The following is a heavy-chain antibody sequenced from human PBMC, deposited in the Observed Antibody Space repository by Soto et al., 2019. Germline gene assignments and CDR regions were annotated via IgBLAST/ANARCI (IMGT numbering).Heavy chain of an antibody. J-gene: IGHJ6*02. CDR2: IIPMLSTT. CDR3: ARPEQCSGGKCYSAFYYYQYGIDV. Sequence: SVKVSCNTPLDKYAITWVRQAPGQGLEWMGGIIPMLSTTNYAKKFQGRLTVTADKLTSTVFMELSGLRSDDTAVYYCARPEQCSGGKCYSAFYYYQYGIDVWGRGTSVNVSS. D-gene: IGHD2-15*01. CDR1: LDKYA. V-gene: IGHV1-69*06.